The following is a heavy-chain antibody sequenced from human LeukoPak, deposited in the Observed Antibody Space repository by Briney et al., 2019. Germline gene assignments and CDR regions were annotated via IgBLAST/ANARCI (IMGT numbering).Heavy chain of an antibody. CDR3: ARVYGAVTYYFDN. V-gene: IGHV3-66*01. D-gene: IGHD4-17*01. J-gene: IGHJ4*02. CDR1: GFTVSSNY. CDR2: IYSGGST. Sequence: PGGFLRLSCAASGFTVSSNYMSWVRQAPGKGLEWVSVIYSGGSTYYADSVKGRFTISRDNSKNTLYLQMNSLRAEDTAVYYCARVYGAVTYYFDNRGLGTLVTVSS.